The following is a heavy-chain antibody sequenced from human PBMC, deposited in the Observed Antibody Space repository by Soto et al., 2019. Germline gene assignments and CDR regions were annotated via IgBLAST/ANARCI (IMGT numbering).Heavy chain of an antibody. D-gene: IGHD6-13*01. CDR3: AKGVQGAAGTAQH. Sequence: QVQLVESGGGVVQPGRSLRLSCAASGFTFSSYGMHWVRQAPGKGLEWVAVISYDGSNKYYADSVKGRFIISRDNSKNTLYLQMNSLRAEDTAVYYCAKGVQGAAGTAQHWGQGTLVTVSS. J-gene: IGHJ1*01. V-gene: IGHV3-30*18. CDR1: GFTFSSYG. CDR2: ISYDGSNK.